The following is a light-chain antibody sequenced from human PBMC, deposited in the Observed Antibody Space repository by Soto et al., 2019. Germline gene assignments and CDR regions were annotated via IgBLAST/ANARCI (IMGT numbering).Light chain of an antibody. CDR3: MQGTHRPATSGHGTRVY. CDR2: KVS. V-gene: IGKV2-30*02. CDR1: ERLVLDEGNNY. Sequence: LTLPVTRGQPASISCGARERLVLDEGNNYSNWVQHRPGESPRRLVHKVSHRRSGVADRFSGSGSGSNFTLKISRVVADEILVYSCMQGTHRPATSGHGTRVY. J-gene: IGKJ2*03.